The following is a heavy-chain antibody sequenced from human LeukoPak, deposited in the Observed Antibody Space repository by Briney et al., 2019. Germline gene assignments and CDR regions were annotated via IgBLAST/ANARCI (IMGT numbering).Heavy chain of an antibody. D-gene: IGHD3-9*01. CDR1: GFTFSSYS. CDR2: ISSSSSYI. V-gene: IGHV3-21*01. J-gene: IGHJ3*02. CDR3: ARDTRRARYYDILTGPERGDAFDI. Sequence: PGGSLRLSCAASGFTFSSYSMNWVRQAPGKGLEWVSSISSSSSYIYYADSVKGRFTISRDNAKNSLYLQMNSLRAEDTAVYYCARDTRRARYYDILTGPERGDAFDIWGQGTMVTVSS.